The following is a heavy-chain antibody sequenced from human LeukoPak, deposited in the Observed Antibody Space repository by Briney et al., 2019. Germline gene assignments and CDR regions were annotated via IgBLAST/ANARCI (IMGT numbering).Heavy chain of an antibody. V-gene: IGHV4-39*07. D-gene: IGHD3-10*01. CDR3: ARDHSRFGEDWALFDY. J-gene: IGHJ4*02. CDR2: IYHSGGT. CDR1: GGSISSSSYY. Sequence: PSETLSLTCTVSGGSISSSSYYWGWIRQPPGKGLEWIGSIYHSGGTYYNPSLRSRVTISVDTSKKHFSLKLSSVTAADTAVYYCARDHSRFGEDWALFDYWGQGTLVTVSS.